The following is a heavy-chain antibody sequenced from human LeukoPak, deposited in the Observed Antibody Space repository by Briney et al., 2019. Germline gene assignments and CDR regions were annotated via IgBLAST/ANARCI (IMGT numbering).Heavy chain of an antibody. CDR2: ISSSSSYI. J-gene: IGHJ4*02. Sequence: GGSLRLSCAASGFTFSSYSMNWVRQAPGKGLEWVSSISSSSSYIYYADSVKGRFTISRDNAKDSLYLQMNSLRAEDTAVYYCARAVSSGRFDYWGQGTLVTVSS. D-gene: IGHD5/OR15-5a*01. CDR1: GFTFSSYS. V-gene: IGHV3-21*01. CDR3: ARAVSSGRFDY.